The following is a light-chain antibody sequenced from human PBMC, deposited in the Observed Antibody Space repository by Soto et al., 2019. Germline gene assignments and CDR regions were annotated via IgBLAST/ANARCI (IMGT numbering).Light chain of an antibody. CDR2: DAS. J-gene: IGKJ4*01. CDR1: QSVSSY. Sequence: EIVLTQSPVTLSLSPGERATLSCRASQSVSSYLAWYQQKPGQAPRLLIYDASNRATGIPARFSGSGSGTDFTHTISSLEPEDFAVYYCQQRSSWPSTFGGGTKVEIK. V-gene: IGKV3-11*01. CDR3: QQRSSWPST.